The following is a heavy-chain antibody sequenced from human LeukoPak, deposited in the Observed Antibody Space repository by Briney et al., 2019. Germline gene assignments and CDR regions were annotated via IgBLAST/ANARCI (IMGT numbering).Heavy chain of an antibody. CDR2: IRSKTHGGTT. V-gene: IGHV3-15*01. D-gene: IGHD1-26*01. CDR3: ATEGSSPKYFDF. CDR1: GFTFSDVW. Sequence: GGSLRLSCAASGFTFSDVWMSWVRQAPGMGLEWIGRIRSKTHGGTTDYAAPVKGRFSISRDDSKNTLYLQMDSLKAEDTAVYYCATEGSSPKYFDFWGQGTLVTVSS. J-gene: IGHJ4*02.